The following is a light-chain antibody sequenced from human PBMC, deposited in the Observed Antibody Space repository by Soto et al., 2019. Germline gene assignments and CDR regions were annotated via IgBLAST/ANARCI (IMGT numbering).Light chain of an antibody. CDR2: DAS. Sequence: DIQMTHSPSSLSASVGDRVTITCQASQDISNYLNWYQQKPGKAPKLLFYDASNLETGVQSRFSRSGSGRDVTFTISSLEREDMATYYCQQNDNLGVTFRAGTKVDIK. CDR3: QQNDNLGVT. J-gene: IGKJ3*01. V-gene: IGKV1-33*01. CDR1: QDISNY.